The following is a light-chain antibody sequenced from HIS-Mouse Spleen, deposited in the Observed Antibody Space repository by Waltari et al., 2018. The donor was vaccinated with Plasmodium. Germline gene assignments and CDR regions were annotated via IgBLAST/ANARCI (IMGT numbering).Light chain of an antibody. J-gene: IGLJ3*02. CDR2: EDS. CDR3: YSTDSSGNHRV. Sequence: SYDLTQPPPVSVSPGQTARITCSGHALPKKYAYWYQQKSGQAPVLVIYEDSKRPPGIPERFSGSSSGTMATLTISGAQVEDEADYYCYSTDSSGNHRVFGGGTKLTVL. CDR1: ALPKKY. V-gene: IGLV3-10*01.